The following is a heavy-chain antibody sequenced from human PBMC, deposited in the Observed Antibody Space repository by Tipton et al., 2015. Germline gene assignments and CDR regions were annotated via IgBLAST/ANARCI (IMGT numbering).Heavy chain of an antibody. D-gene: IGHD4-23*01. CDR3: ARARGRHGGLFDS. CDR1: GATFSTNG. V-gene: IGHV1-69*01. Sequence: QLVQSGAEVKKPGSSIRVSCKCSGATFSTNGLSWVRQAPGQGLEWMGATVPIFAKANYAQKFQGRLIITADEGTSTVYMDLSSLRPEDTAVYYCARARGRHGGLFDSWGQGTLVTVSS. J-gene: IGHJ4*02. CDR2: TVPIFAKA.